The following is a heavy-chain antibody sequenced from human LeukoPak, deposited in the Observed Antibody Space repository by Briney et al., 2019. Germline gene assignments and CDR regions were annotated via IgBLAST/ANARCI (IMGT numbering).Heavy chain of an antibody. CDR3: ARIRAPYSSSLGGNFDY. J-gene: IGHJ4*02. D-gene: IGHD6-6*01. Sequence: GASVEVSCKASGYTFTGYYMHWVRQAPGQGFEWMGWINPNSGGTNYAQKFQGRVTMTRDTSISTAYMELSRLRSDDTAVYYCARIRAPYSSSLGGNFDYWGQGTLVTVSS. CDR2: INPNSGGT. CDR1: GYTFTGYY. V-gene: IGHV1-2*02.